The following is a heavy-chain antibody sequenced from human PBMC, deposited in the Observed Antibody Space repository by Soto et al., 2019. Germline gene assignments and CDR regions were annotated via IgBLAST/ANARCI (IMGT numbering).Heavy chain of an antibody. J-gene: IGHJ4*02. V-gene: IGHV1-18*04. CDR3: GSAINYVSSGYIGH. CDR2: ISAYNGNT. CDR1: GYTFTSYG. Sequence: QVQLVQSGAEVKKPGASVKVSCKASGYTFTSYGISWVRQAPGQGLEWMGWISAYNGNTNYAQKLQGRVTMTTDTSTSTDEMELRGKGSDDTAVYYCGSAINYVSSGYIGHWGQGNLVTLSS. D-gene: IGHD3-22*01.